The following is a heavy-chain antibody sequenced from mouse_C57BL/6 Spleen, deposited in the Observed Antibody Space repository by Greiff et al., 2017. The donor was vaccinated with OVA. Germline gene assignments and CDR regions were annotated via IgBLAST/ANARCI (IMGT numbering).Heavy chain of an antibody. CDR3: ARGVITTVVAKGDYYAMDY. V-gene: IGHV1-55*01. D-gene: IGHD1-1*01. CDR1: GYTFTSYW. CDR2: IYPGSGST. J-gene: IGHJ4*01. Sequence: QVQLQQSGAELVKPGASVKMSCKASGYTFTSYWITWVKQRPGQGLEWIGDIYPGSGSTNYNEKFKSKATLTVDTSSSTAYMQLSSLTSEDSAVYYCARGVITTVVAKGDYYAMDYWGQGTSVTVSS.